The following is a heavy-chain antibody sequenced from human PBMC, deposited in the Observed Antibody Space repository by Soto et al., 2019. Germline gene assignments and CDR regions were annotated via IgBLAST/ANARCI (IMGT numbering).Heavy chain of an antibody. CDR2: LIHGGST. Sequence: QVHLEQWGAGLLKPSETLSLTCAIYNSSLGAFHWTWIRQPPGKGLEWIEELIHGGSTNYNPSLKSRVTFSLDTSKSQFSLHVMSVTAADTAVYYCARSPLSYDYVRQTWREVGDSFDVWGRGTSVTVSS. V-gene: IGHV4-34*02. D-gene: IGHD3-10*02. CDR1: NSSLGAFH. CDR3: ARSPLSYDYVRQTWREVGDSFDV. J-gene: IGHJ3*01.